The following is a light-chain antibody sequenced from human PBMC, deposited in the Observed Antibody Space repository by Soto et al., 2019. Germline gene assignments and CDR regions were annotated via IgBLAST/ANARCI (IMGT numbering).Light chain of an antibody. CDR3: QQSHSSPRT. V-gene: IGKV1-39*01. CDR1: QTLTNF. J-gene: IGKJ1*01. CDR2: GAS. Sequence: DIQMTQSPSSLFASVGDRVTVPCRASQTLTNFLNWYHHKPGKAPKLLIYGASSLESGVPSRFSGGGSGTTFTLTTNSVQPEDFGNYYCQQSHSSPRTFGQGTTV.